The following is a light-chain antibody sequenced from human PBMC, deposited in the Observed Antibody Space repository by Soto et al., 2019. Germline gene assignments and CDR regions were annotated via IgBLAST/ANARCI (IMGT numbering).Light chain of an antibody. V-gene: IGLV2-14*01. J-gene: IGLJ1*01. Sequence: PGSVNGFAGRSSTIYCRGTSSDVGGYNYVSWYQQHPGKAPQVMIYDVSNRPSGVSNRFSGSKSGNTASLTISGLQAEDEADYYCYSYTTSSTYVFGTGTKVTVL. CDR1: SSDVGGYNY. CDR3: YSYTTSSTYV. CDR2: DVS.